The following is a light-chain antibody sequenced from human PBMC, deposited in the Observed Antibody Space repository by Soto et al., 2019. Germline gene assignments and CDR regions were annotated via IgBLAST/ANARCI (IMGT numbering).Light chain of an antibody. CDR3: QQAYIFPFS. Sequence: DVQMTQSPSSVSASVGDRVTLTCLASQVISNSLAWYQQKPGKAPRLLIYAAFNLQGGVPSRFSGSGSGTDFFLTISSLQPEDFATYYCQQAYIFPFSFGGGTKVDI. CDR2: AAF. V-gene: IGKV1-12*02. J-gene: IGKJ4*01. CDR1: QVISNS.